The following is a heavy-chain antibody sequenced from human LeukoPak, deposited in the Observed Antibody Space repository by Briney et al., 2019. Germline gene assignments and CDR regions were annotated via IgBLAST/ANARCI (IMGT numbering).Heavy chain of an antibody. CDR2: IYYRGST. D-gene: IGHD7-27*01. CDR3: ARAGDSDAFDI. V-gene: IGHV4-30-4*08. J-gene: IGHJ3*02. Sequence: PSQTLSLTCTVSGGSISSGDYYWSWIRQPPGKGLEWIGYIYYRGSTYYNPSLKSRVTISVDTSKNQFSLKLSSVTAADTAVYYCARAGDSDAFDIWGQGTMVTVSS. CDR1: GGSISSGDYY.